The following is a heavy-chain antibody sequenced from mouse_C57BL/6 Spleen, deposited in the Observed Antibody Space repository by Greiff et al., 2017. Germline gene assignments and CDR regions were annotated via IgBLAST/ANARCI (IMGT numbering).Heavy chain of an antibody. CDR2: INPSTGGT. CDR3: ARKLYYFDY. Sequence: EVHLVESGPELVKPGASVKISCKASGYSFTGYYMNWVKQSPEKSLEWIGEINPSTGGTTYNQKFKAKATLTVDKSSSTAYMQLKSLTSEDSAVYYCARKLYYFDYWGQGTTLTVSS. J-gene: IGHJ2*01. V-gene: IGHV1-42*01. D-gene: IGHD4-1*01. CDR1: GYSFTGYY.